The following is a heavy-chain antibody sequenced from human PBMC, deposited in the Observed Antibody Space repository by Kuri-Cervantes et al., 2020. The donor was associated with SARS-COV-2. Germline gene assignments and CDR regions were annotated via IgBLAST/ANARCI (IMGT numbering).Heavy chain of an antibody. CDR2: IYYSGST. J-gene: IGHJ6*02. CDR3: ARELGGYYYDSSGYYHYYYYGMDV. Sequence: SETLSLTCAVSGGSISSGDYSWSWIRQPPGKGLEWIGYIYYSGSTNYNPSLKSRVTISVDTSKNQFSLKLSSVTAADTALYYCARELGGYYYDSSGYYHYYYYGMDVWGQGTTVTVSS. V-gene: IGHV4-61*08. D-gene: IGHD3-22*01. CDR1: GGSISSGDYS.